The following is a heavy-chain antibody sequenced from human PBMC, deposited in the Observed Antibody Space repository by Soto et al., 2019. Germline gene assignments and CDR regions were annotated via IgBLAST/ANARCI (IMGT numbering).Heavy chain of an antibody. CDR2: IYYSGST. V-gene: IGHV4-59*08. D-gene: IGHD4-17*01. CDR3: ARCLTTVKQAFDI. Sequence: QVQLQESGPGLVKPSETLSLTCTVSGGSISSYYWSWIRQPPGKGLEWIGYIYYSGSTNYDPSLQSRVTISVDTSKNQFSLKLSAVTAADTAVYYCARCLTTVKQAFDIWGQGTMVTVSS. CDR1: GGSISSYY. J-gene: IGHJ3*02.